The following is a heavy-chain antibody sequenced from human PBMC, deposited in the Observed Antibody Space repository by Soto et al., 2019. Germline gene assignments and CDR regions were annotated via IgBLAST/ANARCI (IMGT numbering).Heavy chain of an antibody. V-gene: IGHV3-7*01. Sequence: QLVESGGDLVQPGGSLRLSCVASGITLRNYRMSWVRQAPGKGLEWVATMSQDGSARDYLDSVKGRFTISRDDAENSLYLQMSSLRVEDTAIYYCARGPFWGQGTLVTVSS. CDR2: MSQDGSAR. J-gene: IGHJ4*02. CDR1: GITLRNYR. CDR3: ARGPF.